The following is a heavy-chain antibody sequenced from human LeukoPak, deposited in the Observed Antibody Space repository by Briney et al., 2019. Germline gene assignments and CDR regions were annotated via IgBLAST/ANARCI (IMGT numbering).Heavy chain of an antibody. Sequence: SETLSLTCTVSGGSISSYYWSWIRLPPGKGLEWIGEINHSGSTTYNPSLKSRVTISVDTSKNQFSLKLSSVTAADTAVYYCARQLSYYYGSGSYVDYWGQGTLVTVSS. V-gene: IGHV4-34*01. CDR1: GGSISSYY. J-gene: IGHJ4*02. CDR2: INHSGST. D-gene: IGHD3-10*01. CDR3: ARQLSYYYGSGSYVDY.